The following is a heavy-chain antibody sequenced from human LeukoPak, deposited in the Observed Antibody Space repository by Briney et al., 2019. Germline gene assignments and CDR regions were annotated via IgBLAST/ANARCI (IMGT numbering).Heavy chain of an antibody. D-gene: IGHD2-2*01. V-gene: IGHV3-7*04. CDR2: IKEEGRTT. CDR1: GFSFSSFW. Sequence: GGSLRLSCAASGFSFSSFWMSWVRQAPGKGLEWVADIKEEGRTTYYVDSVKGRFTISRDNAKNTLYLQMNSLRAEGTAVYYGARDSPAVTSWRSEPTFDFWGQGTLVTVTS. CDR3: ARDSPAVTSWRSEPTFDF. J-gene: IGHJ4*02.